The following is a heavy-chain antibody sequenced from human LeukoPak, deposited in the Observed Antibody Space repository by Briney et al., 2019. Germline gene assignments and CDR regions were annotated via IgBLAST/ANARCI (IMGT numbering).Heavy chain of an antibody. CDR1: GFIFSDHY. CDR2: TRNEANIYTT. CDR3: ASPVGATTVRAFDI. J-gene: IGHJ3*02. V-gene: IGHV3-72*01. Sequence: GGSLRLSCAASGFIFSDHYMDWVRQAPGKGLEWVGRTRNEANIYTTKYAASVKGRFTISRDDSKNSLYLQMNSLKTEDTAVYYCASPVGATTVRAFDIWGQGTMVTVPS. D-gene: IGHD1-26*01.